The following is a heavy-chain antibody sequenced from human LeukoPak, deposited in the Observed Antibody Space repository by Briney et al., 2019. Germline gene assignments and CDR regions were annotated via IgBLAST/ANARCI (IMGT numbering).Heavy chain of an antibody. V-gene: IGHV4-31*03. CDR1: AASITNDDYY. Sequence: NPSQTLSLTCTVSAASITNDDYYWSWIRQHPGKGLEWIGYIYFSGSTYYNPTLKSRASVSVDTSKSQFSLRLTSVTAADTAVYYCASRAPFSNWFDPWGQGTLVIVSS. CDR2: IYFSGST. J-gene: IGHJ5*02. D-gene: IGHD2-2*01. CDR3: ASRAPFSNWFDP.